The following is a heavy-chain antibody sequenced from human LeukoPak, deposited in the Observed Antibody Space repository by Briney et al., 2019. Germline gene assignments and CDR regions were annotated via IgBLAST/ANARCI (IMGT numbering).Heavy chain of an antibody. CDR2: ISSNGGST. CDR1: GFTFSSYA. CDR3: ARSRYCSGGSCYLLDY. V-gene: IGHV3-64*01. J-gene: IGHJ4*02. D-gene: IGHD2-15*01. Sequence: GGSLRLSCAASGFTFSSYAMHWVRQAPGKGLEYVSAISSNGGSTYYANSVKGRFTITRDNSKNTLYLQMGSLRAEDMAVYYCARSRYCSGGSCYLLDYWGQGTLVTVSS.